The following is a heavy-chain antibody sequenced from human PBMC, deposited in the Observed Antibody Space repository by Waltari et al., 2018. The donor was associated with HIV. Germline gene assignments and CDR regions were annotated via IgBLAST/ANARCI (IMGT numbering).Heavy chain of an antibody. CDR2: IYYSGST. CDR1: GGSITSYY. Sequence: QVLLQASGTGLVKPSETLSLTCTVSGGSITSYYWSWIRQPPGKGLEWIGYIYYSGSTNYNPTLKSRATISVDTSKNQVSLKLSSVTAADTAVYYCASRGMHYYDSSGYYSWGQGTLVTVSS. V-gene: IGHV4-59*01. J-gene: IGHJ4*02. D-gene: IGHD3-22*01. CDR3: ASRGMHYYDSSGYYS.